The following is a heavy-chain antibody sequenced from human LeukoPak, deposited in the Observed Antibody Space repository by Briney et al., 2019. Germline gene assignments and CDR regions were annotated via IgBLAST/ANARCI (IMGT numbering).Heavy chain of an antibody. J-gene: IGHJ4*02. CDR1: GFIVSNNY. CDR2: LYNTGET. V-gene: IGHV3-53*01. Sequence: PGGSLRLSCAASGFIVSNNYMSWVRQAPGKGLEWVSVLYNTGETYYTDSVKGRFTISRDNSKNTLYLQMSSLRTEDTAVYYCATPKYTNSPLNYWGQGALVTVSS. D-gene: IGHD2-2*02. CDR3: ATPKYTNSPLNY.